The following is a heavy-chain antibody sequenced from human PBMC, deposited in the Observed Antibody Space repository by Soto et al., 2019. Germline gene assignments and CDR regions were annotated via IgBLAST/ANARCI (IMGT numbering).Heavy chain of an antibody. CDR2: IYHSGST. Sequence: SETLSLTCAVSGGSISSSNWWSWVRQPPGKGLEWIGEIYHSGSTNYNPSLKSRVTISVDKSKNQFSLKLSSVTAADTAVYYCARVPHYYDSSGFDPWGQGTLVTVSS. CDR3: ARVPHYYDSSGFDP. V-gene: IGHV4-4*02. CDR1: GGSISSSNW. J-gene: IGHJ5*02. D-gene: IGHD3-22*01.